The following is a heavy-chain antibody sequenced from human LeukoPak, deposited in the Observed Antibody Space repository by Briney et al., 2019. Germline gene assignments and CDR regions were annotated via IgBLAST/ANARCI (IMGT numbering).Heavy chain of an antibody. J-gene: IGHJ4*02. Sequence: SETLSLTCIVSGGSISSSSYYWGWIRQPPGKGLEWIGSIYYSGSTYYNPSLKSRVTISVDTSKNQFSLKLSSVTAADTAVYYCARKVRSGWYYFDYWGQGTLVTVSS. CDR3: ARKVRSGWYYFDY. CDR2: IYYSGST. V-gene: IGHV4-39*01. CDR1: GGSISSSSYY. D-gene: IGHD6-19*01.